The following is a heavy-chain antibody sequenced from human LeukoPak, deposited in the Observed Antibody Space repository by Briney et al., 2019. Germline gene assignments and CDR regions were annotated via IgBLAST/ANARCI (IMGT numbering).Heavy chain of an antibody. J-gene: IGHJ6*03. V-gene: IGHV3-33*06. CDR3: AKGAVVPAAIGYYYYYYMDV. D-gene: IGHD2-2*02. CDR1: GFTFSSYG. Sequence: GRSLRLSCAASGFTFSSYGMHWVRQAPGKGLEWVAVIWYDGSNKYYADSVKGRFTISRDNSKNTPYLQMNSLRAEDTAVYYCAKGAVVPAAIGYYYYYYMDVWGKGTTVTVSS. CDR2: IWYDGSNK.